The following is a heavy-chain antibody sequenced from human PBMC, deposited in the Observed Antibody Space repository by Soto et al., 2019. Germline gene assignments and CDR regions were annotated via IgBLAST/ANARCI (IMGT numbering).Heavy chain of an antibody. J-gene: IGHJ6*02. CDR2: INPSGGST. D-gene: IGHD5-18*01. CDR1: GYTFTSYY. CDR3: ARVDTATIYYYGMDV. V-gene: IGHV1-46*01. Sequence: GASVKVSCKASGYTFTSYYMHWVRQAPGQGLEWMGIINPSGGSTSYAQKFQGRVTMTRDTSTSTVYMELSSLRSEDTAVYYCARVDTATIYYYGMDVWGQGTTVTVSS.